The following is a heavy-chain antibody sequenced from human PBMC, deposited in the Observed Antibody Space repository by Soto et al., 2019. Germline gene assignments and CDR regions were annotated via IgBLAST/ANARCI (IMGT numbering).Heavy chain of an antibody. V-gene: IGHV4-31*03. J-gene: IGHJ5*02. D-gene: IGHD2-15*01. CDR1: GGSSIGVGYC. Sequence: TLSLTCTVSGGSSIGVGYCWSWIRQHPVKGLEWIGYIYYSGSAYYNPSLDRRITMSVDTSKKQFSLKLSSVTAADTAVYFCARGTPSPLIVRSSRGPWFDPWGQGTLLTVSS. CDR2: IYYSGSA. CDR3: ARGTPSPLIVRSSRGPWFDP.